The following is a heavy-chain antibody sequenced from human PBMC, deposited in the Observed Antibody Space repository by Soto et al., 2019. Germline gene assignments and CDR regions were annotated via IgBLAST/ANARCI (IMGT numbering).Heavy chain of an antibody. V-gene: IGHV2-5*02. D-gene: IGHD3-10*01. CDR3: AHHPYYGLGSYSFDY. CDR2: IYWDDGK. Sequence: QITLKESGPTLVRPTQTLTLTCTFSGFSLTTSGVGVGLIRQPPGNALEWLAVIYWDDGKRYSSSLKSRLTITKDTSKNQVVLTMTNMDPVDTATYYCAHHPYYGLGSYSFDYWGQGTLVTVSS. J-gene: IGHJ4*02. CDR1: GFSLTTSGVG.